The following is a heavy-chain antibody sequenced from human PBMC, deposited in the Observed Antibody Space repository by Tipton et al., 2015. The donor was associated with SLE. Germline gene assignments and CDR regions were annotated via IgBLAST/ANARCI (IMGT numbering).Heavy chain of an antibody. CDR3: ARGFWGSRPYYFDY. J-gene: IGHJ4*02. CDR1: GYTFPSYD. CDR2: ISVYNDNT. Sequence: QSGPEVKKPGASVKVSCKASGYTFPSYDISWVRQAPGRGLEWMGWISVYNDNTNYAQKLQGRVTMTRDTSTSTVYMELSSLRSEDTAVYYCARGFWGSRPYYFDYWGQGTLVTVSS. V-gene: IGHV1-18*01. D-gene: IGHD3-16*01.